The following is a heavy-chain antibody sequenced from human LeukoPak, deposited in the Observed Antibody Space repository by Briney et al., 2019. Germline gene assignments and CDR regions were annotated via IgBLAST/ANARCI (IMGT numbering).Heavy chain of an antibody. Sequence: PGGSLRLSCAASGFTFDNYAMNWVRQAPGKGLEWLSYIRGGGAVTRYSDSVKGRFTISRDNSKNTLYLQMNSLRAEDTAVYYCAKVLGVAVAGTVDYWGQGTLVTVSS. D-gene: IGHD6-19*01. J-gene: IGHJ4*02. CDR3: AKVLGVAVAGTVDY. CDR1: GFTFDNYA. V-gene: IGHV3-23*01. CDR2: IRGGGAVT.